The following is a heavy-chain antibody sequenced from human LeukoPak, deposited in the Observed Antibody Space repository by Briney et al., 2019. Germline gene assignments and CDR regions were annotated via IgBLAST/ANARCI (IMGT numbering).Heavy chain of an antibody. V-gene: IGHV3-21*01. CDR3: ARGEGSPDY. J-gene: IGHJ4*02. D-gene: IGHD1-26*01. Sequence: GGSLRLSCAASGFTFTKYWMTWVRQAPGKGLEWVSSISSSSSYIYYADSVKGRFTISRDNAKNSLYLQMNSLRAEDTAVYYCARGEGSPDYWGQGTLVTVSS. CDR1: GFTFTKYW. CDR2: ISSSSSYI.